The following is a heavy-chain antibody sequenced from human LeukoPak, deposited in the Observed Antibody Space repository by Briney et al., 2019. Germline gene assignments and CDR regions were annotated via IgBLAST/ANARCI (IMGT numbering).Heavy chain of an antibody. J-gene: IGHJ3*02. Sequence: PSETLSLTCAVYGGSFSAYYWSWIRQPPGRQLEWIGEINHSGGTTYNPSLNSRVTISIDKNKNQFSLKLKSVTAADTAMYFCATKDSSNYHYGALDIWGRGTMVTVS. D-gene: IGHD3-22*01. V-gene: IGHV4-34*01. CDR3: ATKDSSNYHYGALDI. CDR1: GGSFSAYY. CDR2: INHSGGT.